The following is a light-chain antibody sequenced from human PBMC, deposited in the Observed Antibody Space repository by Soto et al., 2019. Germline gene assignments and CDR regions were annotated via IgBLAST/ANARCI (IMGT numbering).Light chain of an antibody. CDR3: CSYAGSSTP. Sequence: QSVLTQPASVSGSPGQSNTISCTGTSSDVGSYNLVSWYQQHPGKAPKLMIYEGSKRPSGVSNRFSGSKSGNTASLTISGLQAEDEADYYCCSYAGSSTPFGGGTKVTVL. J-gene: IGLJ2*01. CDR2: EGS. CDR1: SSDVGSYNL. V-gene: IGLV2-23*01.